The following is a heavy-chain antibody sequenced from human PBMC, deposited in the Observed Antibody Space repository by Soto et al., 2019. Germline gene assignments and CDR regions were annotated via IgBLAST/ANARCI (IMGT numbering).Heavy chain of an antibody. CDR3: ARHGHCSSTSCYGRFDY. D-gene: IGHD2-2*01. V-gene: IGHV4-59*08. CDR1: GGSISSYY. CDR2: IYYSGST. J-gene: IGHJ4*02. Sequence: PSETLSLTCTVSGGSISSYYWSWIRQPPGKGLEWIGYIYYSGSTNYNPSLKSRVTISVDTSKNQFSLKLSSVTAADTAVYYCARHGHCSSTSCYGRFDYWGQGTLVTVSS.